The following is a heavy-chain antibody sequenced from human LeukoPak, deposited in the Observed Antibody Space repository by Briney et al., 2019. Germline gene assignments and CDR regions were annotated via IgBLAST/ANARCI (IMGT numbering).Heavy chain of an antibody. CDR3: ARDVSYCTDGVCSGS. V-gene: IGHV3-48*04. J-gene: IGHJ5*02. Sequence: PGGSLRLSCVASGFTFSAYSMNWVRQAPGKGLEWVSYISTSSVNIYYADSVKGRFTISRDNAKNSLYLQMNSLRAEDTAVYYCARDVSYCTDGVCSGSWGQGTLVTVSS. CDR1: GFTFSAYS. D-gene: IGHD2-8*01. CDR2: ISTSSVNI.